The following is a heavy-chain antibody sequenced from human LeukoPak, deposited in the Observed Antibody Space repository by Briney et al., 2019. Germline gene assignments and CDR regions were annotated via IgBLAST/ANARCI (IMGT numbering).Heavy chain of an antibody. D-gene: IGHD5-24*01. CDR2: ISGSGGST. CDR3: AKEPRDGYNHFDN. J-gene: IGHJ4*02. CDR1: EFTFSSYA. V-gene: IGHV3-23*01. Sequence: GSLRLSCAASEFTFSSYAMSWVRQAPGKGLEWVSGISGSGGSTYHADSVKGRFTISRDNSKNTLYLQMNSLRAEDTAVYYCAKEPRDGYNHFDNWGQGTLVTVSS.